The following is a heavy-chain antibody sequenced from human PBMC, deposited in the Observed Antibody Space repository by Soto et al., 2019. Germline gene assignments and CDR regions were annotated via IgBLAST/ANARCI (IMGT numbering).Heavy chain of an antibody. CDR2: ISSSSSTI. D-gene: IGHD3-3*01. V-gene: IGHV3-48*02. J-gene: IGHJ5*02. CDR3: ASSRTPNPVYYDFWSGQNWFDP. CDR1: GFTFSSYS. Sequence: EVQLVESGGGLVQPGGSLRLSCAASGFTFSSYSMNWVRQAPGKGLEWVSYISSSSSTIYYADSVKGRFTISRDNAKNSLYLQMNSLRDEDTAVYYCASSRTPNPVYYDFWSGQNWFDPWGQGTLVTVSS.